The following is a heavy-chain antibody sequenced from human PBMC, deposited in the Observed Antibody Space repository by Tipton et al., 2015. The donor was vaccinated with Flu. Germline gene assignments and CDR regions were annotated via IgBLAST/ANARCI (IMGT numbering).Heavy chain of an antibody. D-gene: IGHD5-12*01. Sequence: GLVKPSETLSLTCAVYGGSFSGYYWSWIRQPPGKGLEWIGEINHSGSTNYNPSLKSRVTISVDTSKNQFSLKLSSVTAADTAVYYCARGLRYSGYDFYYWGQGTLVTVSS. J-gene: IGHJ4*02. V-gene: IGHV4-34*01. CDR1: GGSFSGYY. CDR3: ARGLRYSGYDFYY. CDR2: INHSGST.